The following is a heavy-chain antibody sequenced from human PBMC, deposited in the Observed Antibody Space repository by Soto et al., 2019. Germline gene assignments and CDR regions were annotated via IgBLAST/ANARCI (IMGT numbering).Heavy chain of an antibody. CDR3: SRRDGGGFYRFFDI. CDR2: TGSGTGPG. J-gene: IGHJ4*02. CDR1: GGTFSTNP. D-gene: IGHD2-21*01. V-gene: IGHV1-69*01. Sequence: QVQLVQSGAEVKKPGSSVKVSCTASGGTFSTNPISWVRQAPVQGLEWMGGTGSGTGPGNHAQKFQVRLTITVEQSTRTVYMELSIISSSVTAVYSWSRRDGGGFYRFFDIWAQVTLLTVSS.